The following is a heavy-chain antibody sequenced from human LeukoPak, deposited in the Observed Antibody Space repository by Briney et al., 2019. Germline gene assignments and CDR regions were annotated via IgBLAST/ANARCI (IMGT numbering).Heavy chain of an antibody. CDR1: GGSMSHH. J-gene: IGHJ3*01. CDR2: ISHTAST. Sequence: KASETLSLTCTVSGGSMSHHWSWIRQSPGKGLEWIGYISHTASTNYNPSLKSRVTLSIDTSKSQLSFQLTSVTAADTAVYYCAREKSPERKTWLQLGAFGVWGQGTVVTVSS. V-gene: IGHV4-59*11. CDR3: AREKSPERKTWLQLGAFGV. D-gene: IGHD5-24*01.